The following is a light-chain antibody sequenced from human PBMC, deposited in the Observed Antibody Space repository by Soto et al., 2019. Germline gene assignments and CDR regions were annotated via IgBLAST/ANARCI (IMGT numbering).Light chain of an antibody. V-gene: IGKV3-11*01. Sequence: IVLTQSPATLSLSPGERATLSCRASQSVRSYLAWYQQKPGQAPRLLIYDASSRATGIPGRFSGSGSGTDFTLTISSLEPEDLAVYYCQQRSNWPWTFGQGTKVEIK. CDR3: QQRSNWPWT. J-gene: IGKJ1*01. CDR2: DAS. CDR1: QSVRSY.